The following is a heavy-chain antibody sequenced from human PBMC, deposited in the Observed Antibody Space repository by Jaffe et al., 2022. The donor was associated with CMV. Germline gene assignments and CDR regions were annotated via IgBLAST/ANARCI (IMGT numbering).Heavy chain of an antibody. J-gene: IGHJ6*03. Sequence: EVQLVESGGGLVQPGGSLKLSCAASGFTFSGSAMHWVRQASGKGLEWVGRIRSKANSYATAYAASVKGRFTISRDDSKNTAYLQMNSLKTEDTAVYYCTRLLDTAMDDNYYYYMDVWGKGTTVTVSS. D-gene: IGHD5-18*01. CDR2: IRSKANSYAT. V-gene: IGHV3-73*01. CDR1: GFTFSGSA. CDR3: TRLLDTAMDDNYYYYMDV.